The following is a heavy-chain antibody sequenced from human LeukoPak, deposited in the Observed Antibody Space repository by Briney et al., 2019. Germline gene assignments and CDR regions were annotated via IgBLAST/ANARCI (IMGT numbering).Heavy chain of an antibody. D-gene: IGHD3-3*01. CDR1: GFTFSSYW. CDR3: ARELGNSPPYYDFWSGFPYYYYGMDV. V-gene: IGHV3-74*01. Sequence: GGSLRLSCAASGFTFSSYWMHWVRQAPGKGLVWVSRINSDGSSTSYADSVKGRFTISRDNAKNTLYLQMNSLRAEDTAVYYCARELGNSPPYYDFWSGFPYYYYGMDVWGQGTTVTVSS. J-gene: IGHJ6*02. CDR2: INSDGSST.